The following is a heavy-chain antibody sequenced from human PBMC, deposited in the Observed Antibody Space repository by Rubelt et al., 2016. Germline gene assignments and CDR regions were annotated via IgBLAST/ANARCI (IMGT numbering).Heavy chain of an antibody. D-gene: IGHD2-2*01. V-gene: IGHV3-48*03. CDR3: ASSIVVVPAANYYYGMDV. CDR2: ITASGGAR. Sequence: WVRQAPGKGLEWVSYITASGGARYYADAVKGRFTVSRDNAKNLLYLQMNSLRAEDTAVYYCASSIVVVPAANYYYGMDVWGQGTTVTVSS. J-gene: IGHJ6*02.